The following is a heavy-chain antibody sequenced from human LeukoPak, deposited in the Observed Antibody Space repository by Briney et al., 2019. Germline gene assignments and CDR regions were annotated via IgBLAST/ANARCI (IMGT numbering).Heavy chain of an antibody. CDR1: GGSISSSSYY. CDR2: IYYSGST. J-gene: IGHJ4*02. Sequence: SETLSLTCTVSGGSISSSSYYWGWIRQPPGTGLEWIGSIYYSGSTYYNPSLKSRATISVDTSKNQFSLKLSSVTAADTAVYYCASLQYSSGWYGFDYWGQGTLVTVSS. CDR3: ASLQYSSGWYGFDY. D-gene: IGHD6-19*01. V-gene: IGHV4-39*07.